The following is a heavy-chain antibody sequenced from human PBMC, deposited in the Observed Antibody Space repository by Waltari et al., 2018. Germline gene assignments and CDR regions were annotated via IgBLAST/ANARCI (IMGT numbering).Heavy chain of an antibody. Sequence: EVQLVESGGGLVQPGGSLRLSCAASGVTFSSYAMSWVRPAPGKGLEWVSAISGSGGSTYYADSVKGRFTISRDNSKNTLYLQMNSLRAEDTAVYYCAKSGLFVELPDNWFDPWGQGTLVTVSS. CDR3: AKSGLFVELPDNWFDP. V-gene: IGHV3-23*04. CDR1: GVTFSSYA. D-gene: IGHD1-26*01. J-gene: IGHJ5*02. CDR2: ISGSGGST.